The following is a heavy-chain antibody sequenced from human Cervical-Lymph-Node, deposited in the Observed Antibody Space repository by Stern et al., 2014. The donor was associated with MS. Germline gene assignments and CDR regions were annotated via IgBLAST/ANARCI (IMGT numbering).Heavy chain of an antibody. CDR3: ARSDRLWGSFDY. Sequence: QEQLQESGPGLVKPSQTLSLTCTVSGASISTVGYYWRWIRQHPGKGLEWIAYISYIGSTYYNPSVKSRVSISADTSKNQFSLNLTSVTAADTALYYCARSDRLWGSFDYWGQGTLVAVSS. CDR1: GASISTVGYY. V-gene: IGHV4-31*03. J-gene: IGHJ4*02. CDR2: ISYIGST. D-gene: IGHD3-16*01.